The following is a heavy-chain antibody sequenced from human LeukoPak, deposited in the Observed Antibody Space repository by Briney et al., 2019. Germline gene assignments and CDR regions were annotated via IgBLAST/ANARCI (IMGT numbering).Heavy chain of an antibody. CDR1: GFTFSSYT. CDR2: ISTSSSYI. CDR3: ARDGDTVLTRGYYYYMDV. D-gene: IGHD4-23*01. V-gene: IGHV3-21*01. Sequence: GGSLRLSCAASGFTFSSYTMNWVRQAPGKGLEWVSSISTSSSYIYYADSVKVRFTISRDNAKNSMYLQMNSLRAEDTALYYCARDGDTVLTRGYYYYMDVWGKGTTVTVSS. J-gene: IGHJ6*03.